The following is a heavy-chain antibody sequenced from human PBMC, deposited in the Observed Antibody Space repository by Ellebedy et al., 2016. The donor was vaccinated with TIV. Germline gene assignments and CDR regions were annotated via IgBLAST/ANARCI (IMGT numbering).Heavy chain of an antibody. D-gene: IGHD4-23*01. J-gene: IGHJ5*02. Sequence: PGGSLRLSCAASGFIFSSYGMHWVRQAPGKGLVWVSYIETNGIRTNYAASVKGRFTISRDNSKNTVSLQMNSLRVEDTAVYYCVRDRPNSWFDPWGQGTLVTVSS. CDR3: VRDRPNSWFDP. V-gene: IGHV3-74*01. CDR1: GFIFSSYG. CDR2: IETNGIRT.